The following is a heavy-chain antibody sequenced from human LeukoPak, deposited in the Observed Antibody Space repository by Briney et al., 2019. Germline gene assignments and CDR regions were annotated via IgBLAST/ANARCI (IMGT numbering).Heavy chain of an antibody. J-gene: IGHJ5*02. V-gene: IGHV1-46*01. CDR2: INPSGGST. CDR1: GYIVTSYY. D-gene: IGHD6-13*01. CDR3: ARGPAAAVDWFDP. Sequence: ASVKVSCKASGYIVTSYYMHWVRQAPGQGLEWMGIINPSGGSTSYAQKFQSRVTMTRDTSTSTVYMELSSLRSEDTAVYYCARGPAAAVDWFDPWGQGTLVTVSS.